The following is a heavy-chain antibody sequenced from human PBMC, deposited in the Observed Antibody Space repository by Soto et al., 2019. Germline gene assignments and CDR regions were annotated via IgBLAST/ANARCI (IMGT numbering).Heavy chain of an antibody. D-gene: IGHD3-10*01. J-gene: IGHJ5*02. CDR3: ARRERYYGSPGWFDP. CDR1: CGSISSLTYY. V-gene: IGHV4-39*01. Sequence: SETLSLTCSGSCGSISSLTYYWGWIRQPPGKGLEWIGTVYYNENTYYNPSLKSRVTITVDTAKNQFSLNLRSVTAADTAMYFCARRERYYGSPGWFDPWGPGTLVTVSS. CDR2: VYYNENT.